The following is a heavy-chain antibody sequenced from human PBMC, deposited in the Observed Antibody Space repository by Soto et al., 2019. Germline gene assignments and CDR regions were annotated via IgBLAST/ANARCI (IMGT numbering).Heavy chain of an antibody. CDR3: ARHPPGGNWFDA. CDR1: GGSISSYY. Sequence: PSETLSLTCTVSGGSISSYYWSWIRQPPGKGLEWIGYIYYSGSTNYNPSLKSRVTISVDTSKNQFSLKLSSVTAADTAVYYCARHPPGGNWFDAWGQGTLVTVSS. D-gene: IGHD2-15*01. J-gene: IGHJ5*02. V-gene: IGHV4-59*08. CDR2: IYYSGST.